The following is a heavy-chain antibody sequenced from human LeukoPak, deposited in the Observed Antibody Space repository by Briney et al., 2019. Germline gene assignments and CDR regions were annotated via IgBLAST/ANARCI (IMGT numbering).Heavy chain of an antibody. CDR3: ARTGCSGGSCFLDY. J-gene: IGHJ4*02. D-gene: IGHD2-15*01. CDR1: GFTFSDHY. Sequence: QPGGSLRLSCEASGFTFSDHYMDWVRQAPGKGLEWVGRTRNKAHSYTTEYAASVKGRFTISRDDSKNSLYLQMNSLKTEDMAVYYCARTGCSGGSCFLDYWGQGTRVTVSS. CDR2: TRNKAHSYTT. V-gene: IGHV3-72*01.